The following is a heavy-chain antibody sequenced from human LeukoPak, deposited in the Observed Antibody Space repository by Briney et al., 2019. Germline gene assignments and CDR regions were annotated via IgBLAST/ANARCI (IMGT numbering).Heavy chain of an antibody. CDR2: IREKPHSYST. Sequence: GVSLRLLCTASGFMFSDHYMDWVRQAPAKVLERVARIREKPHSYSTEYAASVKGRFTISRDDSKNSLYLQMSSLKTEDTAVYYCARGFRYGSNWGFDYWGQGTLVTVSS. V-gene: IGHV3-72*01. J-gene: IGHJ4*02. CDR3: ARGFRYGSNWGFDY. D-gene: IGHD5-24*01. CDR1: GFMFSDHY.